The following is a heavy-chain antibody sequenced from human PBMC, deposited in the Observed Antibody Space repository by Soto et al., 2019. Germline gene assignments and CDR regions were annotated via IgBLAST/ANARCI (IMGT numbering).Heavy chain of an antibody. V-gene: IGHV3-74*01. CDR3: ARWGADYIWGSYRYSKGNYYMDV. CDR1: GFTFSSYW. CDR2: INSDGSST. D-gene: IGHD3-16*02. J-gene: IGHJ6*03. Sequence: GGSLRLSCAASGFTFSSYWMHWVRQAPGKGLVWVSRINSDGSSTGYADSVKGRFTISRDNAKNTLYLQMNSLRAEDTAAYYCARWGADYIWGSYRYSKGNYYMDVWGKGTTVTVS.